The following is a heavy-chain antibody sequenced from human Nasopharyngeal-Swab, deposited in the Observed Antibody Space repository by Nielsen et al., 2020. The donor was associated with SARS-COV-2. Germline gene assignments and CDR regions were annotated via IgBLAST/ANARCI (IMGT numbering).Heavy chain of an antibody. Sequence: GGSLRLSCATSGFTFSPYTMTWVRQAPGKGLQWISYITSGNSVQYADSVRGRFTISRDNAKNSLYLQMNSLTAEDTAVYYCARERGGGYVDYWGQGTLVTVSS. D-gene: IGHD3-10*01. CDR2: ITSGNSV. V-gene: IGHV3-48*04. J-gene: IGHJ4*02. CDR1: GFTFSPYT. CDR3: ARERGGGYVDY.